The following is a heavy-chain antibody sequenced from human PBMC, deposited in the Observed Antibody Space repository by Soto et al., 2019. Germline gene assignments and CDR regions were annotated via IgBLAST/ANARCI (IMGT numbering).Heavy chain of an antibody. J-gene: IGHJ6*02. Sequence: ASVKVSCKASGYTFSGYYIHWLRQAPGQGLEWMGWINPNSGGTNYAQKFQGRVTVTRDTPTSTAYMELSRLTSDDTAVYYCARSLTEGYCTITGCYTRPLYGMDVWGQGTTVTVS. D-gene: IGHD2-2*02. V-gene: IGHV1-2*02. CDR3: ARSLTEGYCTITGCYTRPLYGMDV. CDR1: GYTFSGYY. CDR2: INPNSGGT.